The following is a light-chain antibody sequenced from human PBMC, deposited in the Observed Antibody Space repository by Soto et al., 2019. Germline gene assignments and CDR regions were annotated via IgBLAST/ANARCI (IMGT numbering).Light chain of an antibody. J-gene: IGLJ1*01. Sequence: QSALTQPPSASGSFGQSVTISCTGTSSDVGGYNYVSWYQQHPGKAPKLMIYEVSERPSGVPYRFSGSKSGNTASLTVSGLPADGEADYYCSSYSGTNSHYVFGTGTKVTVL. CDR1: SSDVGGYNY. V-gene: IGLV2-8*01. CDR3: SSYSGTNSHYV. CDR2: EVS.